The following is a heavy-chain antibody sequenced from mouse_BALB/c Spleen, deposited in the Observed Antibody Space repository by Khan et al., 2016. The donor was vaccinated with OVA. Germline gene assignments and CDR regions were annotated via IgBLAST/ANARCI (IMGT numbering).Heavy chain of an antibody. CDR1: GFTFSSFT. Sequence: EVELVESGGSLVKPGGSLKLSCAASGFTFSSFTMSWVRKTPEKRLEWVASISSGGDNTYYPDSVKGRFTISRDNAKNNLYLQMSSLRSEDTALYYCARSNYGPFAYWGQGTLVTVSA. V-gene: IGHV5-9*03. J-gene: IGHJ3*01. D-gene: IGHD1-1*02. CDR2: ISSGGDNT. CDR3: ARSNYGPFAY.